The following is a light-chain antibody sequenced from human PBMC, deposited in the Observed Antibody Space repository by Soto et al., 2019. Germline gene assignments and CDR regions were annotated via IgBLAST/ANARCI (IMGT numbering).Light chain of an antibody. CDR2: GAS. J-gene: IGKJ5*01. CDR3: QQYKSWPIT. V-gene: IGKV3D-15*01. Sequence: EIVMTQSPATLSVSPGECATLTCRASQSMNRDLAWYVQKPGQAPRRVVYGASTWATGVPPRFTGSGSGTEFTLTISGLQSEDFAVYYCQQYKSWPITFGQGTRLENK. CDR1: QSMNRD.